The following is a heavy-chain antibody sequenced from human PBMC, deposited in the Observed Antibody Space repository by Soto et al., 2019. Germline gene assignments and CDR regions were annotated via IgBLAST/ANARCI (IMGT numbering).Heavy chain of an antibody. D-gene: IGHD2-8*02. CDR3: ARYTGWFDH. CDR1: GYTFSDYG. V-gene: IGHV1-18*04. Sequence: QVQLAQSGGEVKKPGASVQVSCKASGYTFSDYGITWVRLAPGRGLEWVGWISADNGKTNYAQKFEGRLTLTRVTSTATAIMELRSLTSDDSAVYYCARYTGWFDHWGQGTPVIVTS. J-gene: IGHJ5*02. CDR2: ISADNGKT.